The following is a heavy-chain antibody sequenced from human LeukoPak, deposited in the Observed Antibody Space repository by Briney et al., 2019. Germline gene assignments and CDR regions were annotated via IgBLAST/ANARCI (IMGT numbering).Heavy chain of an antibody. D-gene: IGHD6-6*01. Sequence: SETLSLTCAVSGGSFSGYYWSWIRQPPGKGLEWIGEINHSGGTNYNPSLKSRVTISVDTSKNQFSLKLSSVTAADTAVYYCARVRQLVGIYYYYYYMDVWGKGTTVTVSS. V-gene: IGHV4-34*01. CDR1: GGSFSGYY. CDR2: INHSGGT. J-gene: IGHJ6*03. CDR3: ARVRQLVGIYYYYYYMDV.